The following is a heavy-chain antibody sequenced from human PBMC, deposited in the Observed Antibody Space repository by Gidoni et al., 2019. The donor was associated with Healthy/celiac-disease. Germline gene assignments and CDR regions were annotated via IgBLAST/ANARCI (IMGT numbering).Heavy chain of an antibody. D-gene: IGHD3-9*01. CDR1: GFTFSSYA. V-gene: IGHV3-23*01. CDR3: AKDLRSSYYDILTGAFDY. Sequence: EVQLLESGGGLVQPGGSLRLSCAASGFTFSSYAMSWVRQAPGKGMEWVSAISGSGGSTYYADSVKGRFTISRDNSKNTLYLQMNSLRAEDTAVYYCAKDLRSSYYDILTGAFDYWGQGTLVTVSS. J-gene: IGHJ4*02. CDR2: ISGSGGST.